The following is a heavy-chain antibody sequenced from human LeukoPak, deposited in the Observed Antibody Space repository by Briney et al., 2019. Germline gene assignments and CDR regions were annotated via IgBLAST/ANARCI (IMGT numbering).Heavy chain of an antibody. CDR1: GGSISSGGYS. V-gene: IGHV4-30-4*07. CDR3: ARGWGPAYCGGDCHRHFDY. D-gene: IGHD2-21*02. CDR2: IYSSGST. J-gene: IGHJ4*02. Sequence: SQTLSLTCAVSGGSISSGGYSWNWIRQPPGKGLEWIGYIYSSGSTSYYPSLKSRVTILVDTSKNQFSLKLTSVTAADTAVYYCARGWGPAYCGGDCHRHFDYWGQGTLVTVSS.